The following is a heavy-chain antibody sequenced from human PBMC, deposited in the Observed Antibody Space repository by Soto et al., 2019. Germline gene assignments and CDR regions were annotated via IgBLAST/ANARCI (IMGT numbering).Heavy chain of an antibody. CDR3: ARARATIAAAATFDC. V-gene: IGHV4-39*07. CDR1: GGPISSNIYF. CDR2: ISSSGST. Sequence: PSETLSLTCTVSGGPISSNIYFWVWIRHPPGKGLEWIASISSSGSTYYNPSLKSRVIISVDTSKNQFSLKLTSVTAADTAVYYCARARATIAAAATFDCWGQGTLVTVSS. J-gene: IGHJ4*02. D-gene: IGHD6-13*01.